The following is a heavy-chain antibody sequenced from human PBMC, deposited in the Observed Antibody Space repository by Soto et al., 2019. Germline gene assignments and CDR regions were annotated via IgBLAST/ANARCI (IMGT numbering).Heavy chain of an antibody. D-gene: IGHD5-18*01. CDR2: ISYDGSNK. V-gene: IGHV3-30*18. Sequence: QVQLVESGGAVVQPGKSRRLSCEASGFTFSSYGMYWIRQAPGKGLEWVAAISYDGSNKFHADSVKGRFTISRDNSQNTLYLQMNSLSTEDTAVYYCAKDIVRYTYGACDNWGQGALVTVSS. CDR1: GFTFSSYG. CDR3: AKDIVRYTYGACDN. J-gene: IGHJ4*02.